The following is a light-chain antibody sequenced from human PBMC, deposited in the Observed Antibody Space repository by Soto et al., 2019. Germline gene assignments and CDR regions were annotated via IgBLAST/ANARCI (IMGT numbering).Light chain of an antibody. V-gene: IGKV3-11*01. J-gene: IGKJ2*01. CDR1: QSVDRY. CDR3: QQGSNWYT. CDR2: DTS. Sequence: EIVLTQSPATLSLSPGDRATLSCRDSQSVDRYLAWYQEKPGQAPRLLIYDTSDRATGIPDRFSGSGSGTDFTLTISSLEPEDFAVYYCQQGSNWYTFGQGTKLEIK.